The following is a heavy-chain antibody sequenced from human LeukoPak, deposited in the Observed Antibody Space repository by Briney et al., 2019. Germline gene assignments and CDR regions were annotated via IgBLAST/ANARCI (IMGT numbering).Heavy chain of an antibody. D-gene: IGHD3-3*01. CDR3: AGVYYDFWSGYLGGYFDY. CDR1: GGSISSYY. Sequence: SETLSLTCTVPGGSISSYYWSWIRQPPGKGLEWIGYIYYSGSTNYNPSLKSRVTISVDTSKNQFSLKLSSVTAADTALYCCAGVYYDFWSGYLGGYFDYWGQGTLVTVSS. J-gene: IGHJ4*02. CDR2: IYYSGST. V-gene: IGHV4-59*01.